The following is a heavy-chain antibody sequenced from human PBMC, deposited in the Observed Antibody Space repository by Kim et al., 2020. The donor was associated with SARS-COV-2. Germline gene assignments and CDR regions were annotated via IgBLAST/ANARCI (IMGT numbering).Heavy chain of an antibody. D-gene: IGHD4-17*01. CDR2: IKQDGSQK. CDR3: ATSYSDYEDY. CDR1: GIIFRNFC. V-gene: IGHV3-7*01. J-gene: IGHJ4*02. Sequence: GGSLRLSCAASGIIFRNFCMSWVRQAPGKGLEWVASIKQDGSQKNYVDSVKGRFTISRDNVKNSLYLQMDSLRAEDMALYYCATSYSDYEDYWGQGTLVTVSS.